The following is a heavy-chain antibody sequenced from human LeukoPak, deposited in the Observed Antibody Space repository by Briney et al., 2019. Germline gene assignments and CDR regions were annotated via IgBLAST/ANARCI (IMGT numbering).Heavy chain of an antibody. D-gene: IGHD3-22*01. CDR3: ARDRNFYYDSSGPYGPWFDP. J-gene: IGHJ5*02. Sequence: SETLSLTCAVYGGSFSGYYWSWIRQPPGKGLEWIGEINHSGSTNYNPSLKSRVTISVDTSKNQFSLKLSSVTAADTAVYYCARDRNFYYDSSGPYGPWFDPWGQGTLVTVSS. CDR1: GGSFSGYY. CDR2: INHSGST. V-gene: IGHV4-34*01.